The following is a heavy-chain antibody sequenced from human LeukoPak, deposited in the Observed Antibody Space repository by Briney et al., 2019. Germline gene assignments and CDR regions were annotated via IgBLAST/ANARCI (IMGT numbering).Heavy chain of an antibody. Sequence: PSETLSLTCAVSGGSISSSNWWSWVRQPPGKRLEWIGEIYHSGSTNYNPSLKSRVTISVDKSKNQFSLKLSSVTAADTAVYYCARGGLRFGDGRVFDIWGQGTMVTVSS. CDR2: IYHSGST. J-gene: IGHJ3*02. V-gene: IGHV4-4*02. D-gene: IGHD3-10*01. CDR3: ARGGLRFGDGRVFDI. CDR1: GGSISSSNW.